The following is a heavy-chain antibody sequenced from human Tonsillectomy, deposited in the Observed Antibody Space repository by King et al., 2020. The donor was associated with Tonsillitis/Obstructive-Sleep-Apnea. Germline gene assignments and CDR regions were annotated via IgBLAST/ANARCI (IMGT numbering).Heavy chain of an antibody. V-gene: IGHV5-51*01. CDR3: ARPTSITISGDAFDI. Sequence: VQLVESGAEVTKPGESLKISCKDSGYSFTSYYICWVRQMPGKGLEWMGIIFPGDSATRYSPSFQGQVPISAERSISPAYLQWSSLKAPDTAMYYCARPTSITISGDAFDIWGQGTMVTVSS. CDR1: GYSFTSYY. D-gene: IGHD3-3*01. J-gene: IGHJ3*02. CDR2: IFPGDSAT.